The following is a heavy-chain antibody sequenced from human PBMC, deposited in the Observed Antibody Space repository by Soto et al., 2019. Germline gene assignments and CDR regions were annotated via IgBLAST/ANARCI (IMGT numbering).Heavy chain of an antibody. CDR1: GYTFTIYY. CDR2: INTSGGSP. D-gene: IGHD6-13*01. V-gene: IGHV1-46*01. Sequence: GASVKVSCKAFGYTFTIYYTHWVRQAPGQGLEWMGVINTSGGSPTYAQKFQDRVTMTRDTSTSTVYMELGSLRSEDTAVYYCARGGSHSDYYYYYGMDVWGQGTKVTVSS. CDR3: ARGGSHSDYYYYYGMDV. J-gene: IGHJ6*02.